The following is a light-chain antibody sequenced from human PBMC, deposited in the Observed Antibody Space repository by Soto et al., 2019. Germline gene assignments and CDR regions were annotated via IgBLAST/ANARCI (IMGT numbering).Light chain of an antibody. J-gene: IGKJ5*01. CDR1: QDVGKW. Sequence: DIQMTQSPPSVSASVGDRVTITCRAIQDVGKWLAWYQQKPGKAPTLLIHGASSLQSGVPPRYSGSGYGTHFTLTISSLQPEDFATYYCHQANSIPFTFGQGTRLEIK. CDR2: GAS. CDR3: HQANSIPFT. V-gene: IGKV1-12*01.